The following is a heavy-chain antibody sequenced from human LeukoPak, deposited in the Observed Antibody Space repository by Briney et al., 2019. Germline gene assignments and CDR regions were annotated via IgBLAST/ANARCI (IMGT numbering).Heavy chain of an antibody. D-gene: IGHD3-22*01. CDR1: GFTFSSYA. V-gene: IGHV3-23*01. CDR3: ARGLIYYDSSGYLYY. CDR2: ISGSGGST. Sequence: PGGSLRLSCAASGFTFSSYAMRWVRQAPGKGLEWVSAISGSGGSTYYADSVKGRFTISRDNSKNTLYLQMNSLRAEDTAVYYCARGLIYYDSSGYLYYWGQGTLVTVSS. J-gene: IGHJ4*02.